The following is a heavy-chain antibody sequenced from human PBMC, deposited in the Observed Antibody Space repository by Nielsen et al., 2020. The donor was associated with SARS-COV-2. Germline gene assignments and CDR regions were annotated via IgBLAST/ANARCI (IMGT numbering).Heavy chain of an antibody. D-gene: IGHD5-18*01. CDR2: INPNSGGT. V-gene: IGHV1-2*06. J-gene: IGHJ3*02. Sequence: ASVKVSRKASRYTFTGYSFHWVRQAPGQGLAWMGRINPNSGGTNYAQKFQGRVTMTRDTSISTAYMELSRLRSDDTAVYYWARDRSGYSYGYGSGAFDIWGQGTMVTVSS. CDR3: ARDRSGYSYGYGSGAFDI. CDR1: RYTFTGYS.